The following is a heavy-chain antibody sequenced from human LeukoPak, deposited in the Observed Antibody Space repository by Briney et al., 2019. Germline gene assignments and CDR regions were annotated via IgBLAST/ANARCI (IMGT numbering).Heavy chain of an antibody. J-gene: IGHJ6*03. V-gene: IGHV1-8*03. Sequence: ASVKVSCKASGYTFTSYDINWVRQATGQGLEWMGWMNPNSGNTGYAQKFQGSVTITRNTSISTAYMELSSLRSEDTAVYYCARGATMVRGVNYYYYYMDVWGKGTTVTVSS. D-gene: IGHD3-10*01. CDR1: GYTFTSYD. CDR2: MNPNSGNT. CDR3: ARGATMVRGVNYYYYYMDV.